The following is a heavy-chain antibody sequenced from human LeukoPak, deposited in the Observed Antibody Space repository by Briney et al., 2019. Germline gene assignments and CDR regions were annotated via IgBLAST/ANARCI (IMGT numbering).Heavy chain of an antibody. Sequence: SETLSLTCTVSGGSISSYYWSWIRQPAGKGLEWIGRIYTSGSTNYNPSPKSRVTISVDKSKNQFSLKLSSVTAADTAVYYCARDKKEQLVLEYYYYMDVWGKGTTVTVSS. V-gene: IGHV4-4*07. CDR1: GGSISSYY. J-gene: IGHJ6*03. D-gene: IGHD6-6*01. CDR2: IYTSGST. CDR3: ARDKKEQLVLEYYYYMDV.